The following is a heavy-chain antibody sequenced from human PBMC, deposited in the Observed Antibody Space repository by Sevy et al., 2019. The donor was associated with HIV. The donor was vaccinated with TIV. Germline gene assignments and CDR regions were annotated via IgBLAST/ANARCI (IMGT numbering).Heavy chain of an antibody. Sequence: SETLSLTCAVYGGSFSGDHWSWIRQPPGKGLEWIGEINHSGSTNYYPSLKSRVTISVDTSKNQFSLKLSSVTAADTAVYYCARASIAAPGAPFDYWGQGTLVTVSS. J-gene: IGHJ4*02. D-gene: IGHD6-13*01. CDR1: GGSFSGDH. CDR2: INHSGST. CDR3: ARASIAAPGAPFDY. V-gene: IGHV4-34*01.